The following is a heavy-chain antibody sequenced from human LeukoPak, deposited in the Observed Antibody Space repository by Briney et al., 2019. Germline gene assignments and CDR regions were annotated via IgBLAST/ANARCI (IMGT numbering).Heavy chain of an antibody. CDR2: IRYDGSNK. D-gene: IGHD2-2*01. V-gene: IGHV3-30*02. J-gene: IGHJ4*02. Sequence: GGSLRLSCAASGFTFSSYGMHWVRQAPGKGLEWVAFIRYDGSNKYYADSVKGRFTISRDNSKNTLYLQMNSLRAEDTAVYYCAKETRQIVVVPAPAGYWGQGTLVTVSS. CDR1: GFTFSSYG. CDR3: AKETRQIVVVPAPAGY.